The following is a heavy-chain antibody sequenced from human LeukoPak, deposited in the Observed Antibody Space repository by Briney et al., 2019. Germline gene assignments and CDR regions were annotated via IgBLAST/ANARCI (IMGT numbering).Heavy chain of an antibody. CDR1: RYTFAKYW. D-gene: IGHD2/OR15-2a*01. CDR2: IWPDDSDT. Sequence: GESLKISCEGSRYTFAKYWIGWVRQMPGKGLEWMGIIWPDDSDTRYSPSFQGQVTISADKSISTAYLQWSSLKASDTAMYYCATGSNRPYYFDYWGQGTLVTVAS. CDR3: ATGSNRPYYFDY. J-gene: IGHJ4*02. V-gene: IGHV5-51*01.